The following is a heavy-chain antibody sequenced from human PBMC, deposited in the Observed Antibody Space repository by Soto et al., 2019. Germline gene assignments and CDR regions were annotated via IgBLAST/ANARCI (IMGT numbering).Heavy chain of an antibody. J-gene: IGHJ5*02. D-gene: IGHD2-2*01. CDR2: IDPSDSYT. Sequence: GESLKISCKGSGYSFTSYWISWVRQMPGKGLEWMGRIDPSDSYTNYSPSFQGHVTISADKSISTAYLQWSSLKASDTAMYYCARPPSYCSSTRCYNWFDPWGQGTLVTVSS. V-gene: IGHV5-10-1*01. CDR1: GYSFTSYW. CDR3: ARPPSYCSSTRCYNWFDP.